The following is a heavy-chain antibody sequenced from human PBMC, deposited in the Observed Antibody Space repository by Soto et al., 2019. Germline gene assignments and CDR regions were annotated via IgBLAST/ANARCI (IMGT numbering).Heavy chain of an antibody. CDR1: GGSISSGGYS. D-gene: IGHD2-2*01. J-gene: IGHJ5*02. CDR2: IYHSGST. CDR3: ARVGVVPAVNRGYWFDP. Sequence: PSETLSLTCAVSGGSISSGGYSWSWIRQPPGKGLEWIGYIYHSGSTYYNPSLKSRVTISVDRSKNQFSLKLSSVTAADTAVYYCARVGVVPAVNRGYWFDPWGQGTLVTVSS. V-gene: IGHV4-30-2*01.